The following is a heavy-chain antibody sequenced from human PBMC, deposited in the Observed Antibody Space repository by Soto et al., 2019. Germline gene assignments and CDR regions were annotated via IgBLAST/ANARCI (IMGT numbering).Heavy chain of an antibody. D-gene: IGHD3-3*01. CDR3: ARHKDFWSGSYPEFDY. Sequence: PGESLKISCKGSGYNFTNYWISWVRQMPGKGLEWMGKIDPSDSYTNYSPSFQGHVIISADKSISTAYLQWSSLKASDTAMFYCARHKDFWSGSYPEFDYWGQGTLVTVSS. J-gene: IGHJ4*02. CDR1: GYNFTNYW. CDR2: IDPSDSYT. V-gene: IGHV5-10-1*01.